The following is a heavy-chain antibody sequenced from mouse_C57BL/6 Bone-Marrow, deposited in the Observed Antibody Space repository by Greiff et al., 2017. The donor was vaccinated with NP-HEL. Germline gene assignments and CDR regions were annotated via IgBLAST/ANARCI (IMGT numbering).Heavy chain of an antibody. CDR3: ARQYYGGNYGYFDV. J-gene: IGHJ1*03. D-gene: IGHD1-1*01. CDR1: GFTFSDYG. CDR2: ISNFAYSI. V-gene: IGHV5-15*01. Sequence: EVMLVESGGGLVQPGGSLKLSCAASGFTFSDYGMAWVRQAPRKGPEWVAFISNFAYSIYYADTVTGRFTISRENAKNTLYLEMSSLRSEDTAMYYCARQYYGGNYGYFDVWGTGTTVTVSS.